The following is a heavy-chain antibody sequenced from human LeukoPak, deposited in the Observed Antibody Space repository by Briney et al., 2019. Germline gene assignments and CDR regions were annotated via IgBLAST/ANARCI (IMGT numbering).Heavy chain of an antibody. CDR2: IIPMFGTT. V-gene: IGHV1-69*06. CDR3: ATDLQSEFWTGYYWDY. J-gene: IGHJ4*02. D-gene: IGHD3/OR15-3a*01. Sequence: SSVTVSCKASGGSLNNYGVSWLRQAPGQGLEWMGRIIPMFGTTTYVERFQGRVTISADKSTNTAYVEVSRLNSDDSAVYYCATDLQSEFWTGYYWDYWGQGTLVTVSS. CDR1: GGSLNNYG.